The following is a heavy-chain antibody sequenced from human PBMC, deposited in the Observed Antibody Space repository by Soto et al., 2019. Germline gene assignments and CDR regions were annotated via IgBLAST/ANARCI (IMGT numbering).Heavy chain of an antibody. Sequence: QVQLVQSGAEVKKPGSSVKVSCRASGGTLNKHAITWVRRAPGLGLEWLGGIIPMFGIPNYPQKFQGRVTINADDSTNTSHMELNSLTSDGTAVYYCARGGTSGWLKGAYDVWGQGTMVTVSS. CDR2: IIPMFGIP. J-gene: IGHJ3*01. CDR3: ARGGTSGWLKGAYDV. V-gene: IGHV1-69*01. D-gene: IGHD6-19*01. CDR1: GGTLNKHA.